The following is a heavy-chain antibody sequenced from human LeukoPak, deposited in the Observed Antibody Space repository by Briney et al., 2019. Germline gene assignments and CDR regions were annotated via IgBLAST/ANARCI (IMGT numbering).Heavy chain of an antibody. V-gene: IGHV3-7*01. Sequence: GVSLRLSCAASGFTFNSYWMSWVGQGPGKGLEWVANIDPDGSEKQYGDSVKGRFTTSRDNAKNSLYLQMNSLRAEDTAIYYCARIYYFGDNNWRYFDNWGQGTLVTVSS. CDR1: GFTFNSYW. CDR3: ARIYYFGDNNWRYFDN. CDR2: IDPDGSEK. J-gene: IGHJ4*02. D-gene: IGHD3-10*01.